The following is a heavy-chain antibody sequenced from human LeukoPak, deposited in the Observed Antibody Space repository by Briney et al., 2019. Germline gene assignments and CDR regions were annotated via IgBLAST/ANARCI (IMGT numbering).Heavy chain of an antibody. J-gene: IGHJ4*02. V-gene: IGHV3-23*01. CDR3: AKKAVAGHFDF. Sequence: GGSLRLSCAASGFIVSGDFMSWVRQAPGKGLEWVSGISGSGGSTYYADSVKGRFTISRDNSKNTLYLQMNSLRAEDTAVYYCAKKAVAGHFDFWGQGTLVTVSS. CDR1: GFIVSGDF. D-gene: IGHD6-19*01. CDR2: ISGSGGST.